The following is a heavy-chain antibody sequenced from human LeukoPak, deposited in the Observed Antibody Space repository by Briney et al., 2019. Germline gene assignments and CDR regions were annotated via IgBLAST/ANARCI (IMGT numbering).Heavy chain of an antibody. Sequence: GGSLRLSCAASGFTFSAYWMSWVRQAPGKGLEWVANINQDGSDKYYVDSVKGRFTISRDNAKNSLYLQMNSLRAEDTAVYYCAGSWGCRAFDIWGQGTMVTVSS. CDR3: AGSWGCRAFDI. CDR1: GFTFSAYW. CDR2: INQDGSDK. D-gene: IGHD3-16*01. J-gene: IGHJ3*02. V-gene: IGHV3-7*01.